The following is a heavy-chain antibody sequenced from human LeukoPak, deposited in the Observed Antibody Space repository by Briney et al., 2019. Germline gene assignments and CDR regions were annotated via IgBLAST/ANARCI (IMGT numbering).Heavy chain of an antibody. CDR2: ISGYNGNT. Sequence: ASVKVSCKASGYTFTNYGISWVRQAPGQGLEWMGWISGYNGNTNYAQKFQGRITMTTDTSTSTAYMELRSLRSDDTAVYYCARAPSEIAFDYWGQGTLVTVSS. CDR3: ARAPSEIAFDY. D-gene: IGHD2-21*01. J-gene: IGHJ4*02. CDR1: GYTFTNYG. V-gene: IGHV1-18*01.